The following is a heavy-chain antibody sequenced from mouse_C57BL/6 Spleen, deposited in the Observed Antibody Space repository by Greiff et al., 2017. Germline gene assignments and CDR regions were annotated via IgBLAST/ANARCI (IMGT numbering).Heavy chain of an antibody. CDR3: ARGAYDYDGAWFAY. CDR1: GYTFTTYP. D-gene: IGHD2-4*01. J-gene: IGHJ3*01. Sequence: VKLMESGAELVKPGASVKMSCKASGYTFTTYPIEWMKQNHGKSLEWIGNFHPYNDDTKYNEKFKGKATLTVEKSSSTVYLELSRLTSDDSAVXYCARGAYDYDGAWFAYWGQGTLVTVSA. V-gene: IGHV1-47*01. CDR2: FHPYNDDT.